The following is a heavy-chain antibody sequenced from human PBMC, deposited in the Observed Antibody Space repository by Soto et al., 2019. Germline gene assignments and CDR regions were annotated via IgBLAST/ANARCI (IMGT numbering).Heavy chain of an antibody. D-gene: IGHD2-2*02. Sequence: GASVKVSCKASGYTFTSYGISWVRQAPGQGLEWMGWINPNSGGTNYAQKFQGRVTMTRDTSISTAYMELSRLRSDDTAVYYCARGYCSSTSCYMMRADYWGQGTLVTVSS. CDR1: GYTFTSYG. V-gene: IGHV1-2*02. J-gene: IGHJ4*02. CDR2: INPNSGGT. CDR3: ARGYCSSTSCYMMRADY.